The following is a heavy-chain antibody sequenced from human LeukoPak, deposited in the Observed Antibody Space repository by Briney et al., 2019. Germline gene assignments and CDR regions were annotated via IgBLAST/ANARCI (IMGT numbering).Heavy chain of an antibody. CDR1: GYTFTSYG. D-gene: IGHD4-17*01. V-gene: IGHV1-18*01. Sequence: ASVKVSCKASGYTFTSYGISWVRQAPGQGLEWMGWISAYNGNTNYAQKFQGRVTMTEDTSTDTAYMELSSLRSEDTAVYYCATVPRGFDYGTHFDYWGQGTLVTVSS. CDR3: ATVPRGFDYGTHFDY. J-gene: IGHJ4*02. CDR2: ISAYNGNT.